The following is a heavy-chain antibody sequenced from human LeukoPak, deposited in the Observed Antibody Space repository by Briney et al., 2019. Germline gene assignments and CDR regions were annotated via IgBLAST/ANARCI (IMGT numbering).Heavy chain of an antibody. V-gene: IGHV4-59*12. Sequence: SETLSLTCTVSGSMYNYYWSWIRQPPGKGLEWIGYIHYNGITNYSPSLKSRVTMSLDTSKNQVSLKLNSVTAADTAVYYCARDIRNPTIFGVVQPGYMDVWGKGTTVTVSS. CDR1: GSMYNYY. D-gene: IGHD3-3*01. CDR2: IHYNGIT. CDR3: ARDIRNPTIFGVVQPGYMDV. J-gene: IGHJ6*03.